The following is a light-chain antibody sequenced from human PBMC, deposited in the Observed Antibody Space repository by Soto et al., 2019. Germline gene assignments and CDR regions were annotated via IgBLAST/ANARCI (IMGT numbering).Light chain of an antibody. Sequence: QSVLTQPPSASGIPGQRVTISCSGSSSNIGSNTVNWYQQLPGTAPKVHIYSNNQRPSGVPDRFSGSKSDTSASLAISGLQSEDEADYYCAAWDDSLNAVVFGGGTKLTVL. J-gene: IGLJ2*01. CDR2: SNN. CDR3: AAWDDSLNAVV. CDR1: SSNIGSNT. V-gene: IGLV1-44*01.